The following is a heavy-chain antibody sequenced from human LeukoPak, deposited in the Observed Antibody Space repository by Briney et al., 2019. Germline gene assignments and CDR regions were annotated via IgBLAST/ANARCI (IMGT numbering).Heavy chain of an antibody. CDR2: ISYDGSNK. D-gene: IGHD3-22*01. CDR3: ARGDYYESRGYVAAY. J-gene: IGHJ4*02. V-gene: IGHV3-30*04. Sequence: GRSLRLSCAASGFTFRSYAMQWVRQAPGKGLEWVAVISYDGSNKYYADSVKGRFTISRDNSKHTFYLEMNTQRAEDTAVYYCARGDYYESRGYVAAYWGQGTLVTVSS. CDR1: GFTFRSYA.